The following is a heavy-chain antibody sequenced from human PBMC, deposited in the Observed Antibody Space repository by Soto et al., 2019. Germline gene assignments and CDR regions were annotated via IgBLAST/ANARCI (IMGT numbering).Heavy chain of an antibody. V-gene: IGHV3-30*18. CDR3: AKTITTYSGDSRGRGALVDY. J-gene: IGHJ4*02. Sequence: QVQLVESGGGVVQPGRSLRLSCAASGFTFSTYGMHWVRQPPGKGLEWVAVISSDGSKEYYADPVKGRFTISRDNSKNTLYLQMNSLRVEDTAVYYCAKTITTYSGDSRGRGALVDYWGQGTLVTVSS. D-gene: IGHD3-22*01. CDR1: GFTFSTYG. CDR2: ISSDGSKE.